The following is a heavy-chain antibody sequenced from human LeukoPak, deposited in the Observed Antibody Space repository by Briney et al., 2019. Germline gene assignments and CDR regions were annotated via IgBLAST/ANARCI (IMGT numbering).Heavy chain of an antibody. V-gene: IGHV4-39*07. D-gene: IGHD7-27*01. CDR1: GGSISITSYY. J-gene: IGHJ4*02. CDR3: ASRKLGNDY. Sequence: SETLSLTCTVSGGSISITSYYWGWIRQPPGKGLEWIGSMYSSGSTYYNPSLKSRVTISVDTSKNQFSLKLSSVTAADTAVYYCASRKLGNDYWGRGTLVTVSS. CDR2: MYSSGST.